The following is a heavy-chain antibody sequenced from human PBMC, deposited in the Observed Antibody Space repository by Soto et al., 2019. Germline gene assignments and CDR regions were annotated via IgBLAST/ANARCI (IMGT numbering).Heavy chain of an antibody. D-gene: IGHD2-2*01. Sequence: SETLSLTCAVYGGSFSGYYWSWIRQPPGKGLEWIGEINHSGSTNYNPSLKSRVTISVDTSKNQFSLKLSSVTAADTAVYYCARIPSSTSMRNFDYWGQGTLVTVSS. CDR3: ARIPSSTSMRNFDY. CDR1: GGSFSGYY. V-gene: IGHV4-34*01. J-gene: IGHJ4*02. CDR2: INHSGST.